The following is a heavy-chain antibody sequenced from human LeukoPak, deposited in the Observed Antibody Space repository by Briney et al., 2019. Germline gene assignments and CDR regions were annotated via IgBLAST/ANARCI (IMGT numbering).Heavy chain of an antibody. Sequence: ASVKVSCKASGYTFTGYYMHWVRQAPGQGLEWVGWINPNSGGTNYAQKFQGRVTMTRDTSISTAYMELSRLRSDDTAVYYCARVLGTSGSYYSDAFDIWGQRTMVTVSS. CDR1: GYTFTGYY. D-gene: IGHD1-26*01. CDR3: ARVLGTSGSYYSDAFDI. CDR2: INPNSGGT. V-gene: IGHV1-2*02. J-gene: IGHJ3*02.